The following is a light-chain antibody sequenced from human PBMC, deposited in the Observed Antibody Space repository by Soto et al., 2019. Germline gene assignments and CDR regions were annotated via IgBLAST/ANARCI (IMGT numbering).Light chain of an antibody. CDR2: AAS. V-gene: IGKV1-39*01. CDR1: QSISRY. J-gene: IGKJ1*01. CDR3: QQSYSTPRT. Sequence: DIQMTQSPSSLSASVGDRVTITCRASQSISRYLNLYQQKPGKAPKLLIYAASSLQSGVPSRFSGSGSGTDFTLTISSLQPEDFATDYCQQSYSTPRTFGQGTKVEIK.